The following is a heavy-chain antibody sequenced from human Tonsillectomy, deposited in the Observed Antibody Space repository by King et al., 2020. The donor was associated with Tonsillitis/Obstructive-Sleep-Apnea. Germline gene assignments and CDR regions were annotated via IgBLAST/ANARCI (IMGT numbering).Heavy chain of an antibody. CDR3: ARVVDFNVDTVVVPAATDFDY. J-gene: IGHJ4*02. D-gene: IGHD2-2*03. CDR2: ISAYNGNT. Sequence: QLVQSGAEVKKPGASVKVSCKASGYTFTSYGISWVRQAPGQGLEWMGWISAYNGNTNYAQKLQGRVTMTTDTSTSTAYMELRSLRSDDTAVYYCARVVDFNVDTVVVPAATDFDYWVQGTLVTVSS. V-gene: IGHV1-18*01. CDR1: GYTFTSYG.